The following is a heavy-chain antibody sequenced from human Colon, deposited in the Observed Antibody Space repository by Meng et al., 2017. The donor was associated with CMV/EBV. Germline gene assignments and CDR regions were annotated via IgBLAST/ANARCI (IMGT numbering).Heavy chain of an antibody. CDR1: GYTFSGYY. Sequence: VSCRTSGYTFSGYYIHWVRQAPGQRLEWMGWINPRGGDTNYAQKFQGRVTMTRDTSISTAYMELNSLTSDDTAVYFCARGRADDLDYWGRGTLVTVSS. V-gene: IGHV1-2*02. CDR2: INPRGGDT. D-gene: IGHD2-15*01. CDR3: ARGRADDLDY. J-gene: IGHJ4*02.